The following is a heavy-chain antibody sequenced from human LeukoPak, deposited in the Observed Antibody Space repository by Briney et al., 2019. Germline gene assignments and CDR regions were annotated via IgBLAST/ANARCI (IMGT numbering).Heavy chain of an antibody. CDR1: GGSFTSYY. V-gene: IGHV4-34*01. CDR2: ISHTGHT. J-gene: IGHJ4*02. Sequence: PSETLSLTCAVYGGSFTSYYWSWIRHPPGKGLEWIGEISHTGHTNYNPSLKSRVNMSVETSKNQLSLILSSVTAADTAVYYCARGPYSSDAGYWGQGTLVTVSS. CDR3: ARGPYSSDAGY. D-gene: IGHD6-25*01.